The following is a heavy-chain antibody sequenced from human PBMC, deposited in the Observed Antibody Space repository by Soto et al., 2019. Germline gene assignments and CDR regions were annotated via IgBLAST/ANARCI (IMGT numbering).Heavy chain of an antibody. Sequence: ASVKVSCKASGYTFTNSYIHWVRQAPGQGLEWMALLNPNGGSTNYAQNFQGRVTVTRDTSTSTVYMELTSLTSEDTAVYYCARNLAAGDYWGQGTLDTVSS. CDR1: GYTFTNSY. CDR3: ARNLAAGDY. V-gene: IGHV1-46*01. CDR2: LNPNGGST. J-gene: IGHJ4*02. D-gene: IGHD6-13*01.